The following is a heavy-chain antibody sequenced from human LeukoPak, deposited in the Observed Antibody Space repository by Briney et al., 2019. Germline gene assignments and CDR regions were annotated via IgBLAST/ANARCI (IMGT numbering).Heavy chain of an antibody. CDR1: GFTFSSYW. CDR3: AGGLTYSSGYDAFDL. Sequence: GGSLRLSCAASGFTFSSYWMSWVRQAPGKGLEWGANIKQDGSEKYYVDSVKGRFTISRDNAKNSLYLQMNSLRAEDTALYYCAGGLTYSSGYDAFDLWGQGTMVTVSS. V-gene: IGHV3-7*03. D-gene: IGHD6-19*01. CDR2: IKQDGSEK. J-gene: IGHJ3*01.